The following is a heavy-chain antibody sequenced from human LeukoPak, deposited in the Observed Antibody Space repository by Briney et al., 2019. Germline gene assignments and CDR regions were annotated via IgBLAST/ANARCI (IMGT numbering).Heavy chain of an antibody. CDR1: GDSISSYY. D-gene: IGHD5-24*01. J-gene: IGHJ3*02. CDR3: AREWVLDGYIRSRAFDI. V-gene: IGHV4-59*01. CDR2: VYYSGST. Sequence: PSETLSLTCTVSGDSISSYYWSWIRQPPGKGLEWIAYVYYSGSTNYNPSLKSRVTISVDTSKNQFSLKLSSVTAADTAVYYRAREWVLDGYIRSRAFDIWGQGTMVTVSS.